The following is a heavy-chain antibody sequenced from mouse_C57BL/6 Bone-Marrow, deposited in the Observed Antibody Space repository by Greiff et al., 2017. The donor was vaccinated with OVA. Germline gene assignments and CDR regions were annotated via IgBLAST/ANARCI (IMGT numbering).Heavy chain of an antibody. Sequence: VQLQQSGPELVKPGASVKISCKASGYTFTDYYMNWVKQSHGKSLEWIGDINPNNGGTSYNQKFKGKATLTVDKSSSTAYMELRSLTSEDSAVYYCARTGYLAWFAYWGKGTLVTVSA. J-gene: IGHJ3*01. CDR2: INPNNGGT. CDR1: GYTFTDYY. V-gene: IGHV1-26*01. D-gene: IGHD2-3*01. CDR3: ARTGYLAWFAY.